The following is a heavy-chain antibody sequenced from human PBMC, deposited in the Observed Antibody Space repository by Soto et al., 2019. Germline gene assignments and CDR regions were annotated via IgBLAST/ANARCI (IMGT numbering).Heavy chain of an antibody. V-gene: IGHV1-18*01. Sequence: ASVKVSCKASGYTFTSYGISWVRQAPGQGLEWMGWISAYNGNTNYAQKLQGRVTMTTDTSTSTAYMELRSLRSDDTAVYYCAREKYGDYVGYFDPWGQGTLVTVSS. CDR2: ISAYNGNT. J-gene: IGHJ5*02. D-gene: IGHD4-17*01. CDR1: GYTFTSYG. CDR3: AREKYGDYVGYFDP.